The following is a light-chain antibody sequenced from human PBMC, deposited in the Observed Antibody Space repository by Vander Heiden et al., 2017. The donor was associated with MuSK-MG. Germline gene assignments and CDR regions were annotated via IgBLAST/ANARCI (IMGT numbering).Light chain of an antibody. J-gene: IGLJ2*01. CDR2: DVS. Sequence: QSALTQPASVSGSPGHSITISCTGTSRYVGGYNYVSWYQQHPGKAPKLMIYDVSNRPSGVSNRFSGSKSGNTASLTISGLQAEDEADYYCSSYTSSSTPVFGGGTKLTVL. V-gene: IGLV2-14*03. CDR1: SRYVGGYNY. CDR3: SSYTSSSTPV.